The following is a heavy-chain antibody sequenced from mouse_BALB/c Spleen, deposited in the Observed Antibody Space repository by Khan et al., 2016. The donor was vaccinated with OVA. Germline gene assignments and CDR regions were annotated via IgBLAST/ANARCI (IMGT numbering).Heavy chain of an antibody. D-gene: IGHD2-4*01. J-gene: IGHJ4*01. Sequence: VQLEESGPELVKPGASVRISCKASGFTLTSNYIHWVKQRPGQGPEWIGWIYLGNVNTKYNENFKDKATLTADNSSSTAYMQLSSLTSEDSAVYFWARGDYDGQDAIDYWGQGTSFTVSS. CDR3: ARGDYDGQDAIDY. CDR2: IYLGNVNT. CDR1: GFTLTSNY. V-gene: IGHV1S56*01.